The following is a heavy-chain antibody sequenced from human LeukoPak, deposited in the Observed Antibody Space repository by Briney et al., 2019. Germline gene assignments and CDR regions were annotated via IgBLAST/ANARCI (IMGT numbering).Heavy chain of an antibody. CDR2: IYWDDDK. J-gene: IGHJ4*02. CDR3: SHIGGTIRLGVY. CDR1: GFSLSTSGVG. D-gene: IGHD3-16*01. Sequence: SGPTLVKPTQTLTLTCTFSGFSLSTSGVGVGWIRQPPGKALEWLALIYWDDDKRYSPSLKSRLTITKDTSKNQVVLTMTNMDPVDTATYYCSHIGGTIRLGVYWGQGTLVTVSS. V-gene: IGHV2-5*02.